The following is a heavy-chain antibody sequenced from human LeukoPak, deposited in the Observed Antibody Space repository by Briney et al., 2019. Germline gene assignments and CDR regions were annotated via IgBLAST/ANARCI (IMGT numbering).Heavy chain of an antibody. CDR2: TKQDGSEK. Sequence: GGSLRLSCAASAFTFSSYWMSWLRQAPGKGLEWVANTKQDGSEKYYVDSVKGRFSISRDNAKNSLYLQMNSLRVEDTAVYYCARGRLNAFDIWGQGTMVTVSS. CDR3: ARGRLNAFDI. D-gene: IGHD3-16*01. CDR1: AFTFSSYW. V-gene: IGHV3-7*04. J-gene: IGHJ3*02.